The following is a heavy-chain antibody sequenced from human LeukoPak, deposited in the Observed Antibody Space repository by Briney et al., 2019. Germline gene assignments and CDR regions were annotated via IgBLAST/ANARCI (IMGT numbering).Heavy chain of an antibody. CDR2: ISYDGSNK. CDR3: ARDVRYGIAAAGSYYYYYYMDV. D-gene: IGHD6-13*01. J-gene: IGHJ6*03. V-gene: IGHV3-30*03. Sequence: GGSLRLSCAASGFTFSSYAMSWVRQAPGKGLEWVAVISYDGSNKYYVDSVKGRFTISRDNSKNTLYLQMNSLRAEDTAVYYCARDVRYGIAAAGSYYYYYYMDVWGKGTTVTVSS. CDR1: GFTFSSYA.